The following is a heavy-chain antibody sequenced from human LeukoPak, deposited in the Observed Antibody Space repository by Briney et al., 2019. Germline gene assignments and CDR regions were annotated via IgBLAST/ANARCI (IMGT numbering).Heavy chain of an antibody. CDR2: ISANDGNT. J-gene: IGHJ4*02. V-gene: IGHV1-18*01. D-gene: IGHD3-10*01. CDR3: ARESHVTREDY. CDR1: GYTFTSYG. Sequence: ASVKVSCKASGYTFTSYGISWVRQAPGQGLEWMGWISANDGNTDYPQKLQGRVTMTTDTSTSTAYMKLRSLRSDDTAVYYCARESHVTREDYWGQGTLATVSS.